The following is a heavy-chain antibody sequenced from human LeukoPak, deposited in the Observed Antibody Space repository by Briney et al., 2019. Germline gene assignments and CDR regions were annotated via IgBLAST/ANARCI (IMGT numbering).Heavy chain of an antibody. J-gene: IGHJ4*02. Sequence: SETLSLTCTVSGGSISSSSYYWGWIRQPPGKGLEWIGSIYYSGSTYYNPSLKSRVTISVGTSKNQFSLKLSSVTAADTAVYYCARFTYYDSSGYTYYFDYWGQGTLVTVSS. V-gene: IGHV4-39*01. D-gene: IGHD3-22*01. CDR1: GGSISSSSYY. CDR3: ARFTYYDSSGYTYYFDY. CDR2: IYYSGST.